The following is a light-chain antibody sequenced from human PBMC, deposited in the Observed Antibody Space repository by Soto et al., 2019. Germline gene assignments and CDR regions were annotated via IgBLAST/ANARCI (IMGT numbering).Light chain of an antibody. J-gene: IGLJ1*01. CDR3: CSYAGSYSYV. CDR2: EVN. CDR1: SSDIGRFNY. V-gene: IGLV2-8*01. Sequence: QSALTQPPSASGSPGQSVTISCTGTSSDIGRFNYVSWYQQHPDKAPKLLISEVNNRPSGIPDRFSGSKSGNTASLTVSGLRPEDEATYYCCSYAGSYSYVFGTGTKLTVL.